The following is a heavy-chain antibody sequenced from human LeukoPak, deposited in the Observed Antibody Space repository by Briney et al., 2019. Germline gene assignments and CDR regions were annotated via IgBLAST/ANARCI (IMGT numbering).Heavy chain of an antibody. Sequence: PGRSLRLSCAASGFTFSSYGMHWVRQAPGKGLEWVAVIWYDGSNKYYADSVKGRFTISRDNSKNTLYLQMNSLRAEDTAVYYCAREVAGTMDYWGQGTLVTVSS. V-gene: IGHV3-33*01. J-gene: IGHJ4*02. CDR1: GFTFSSYG. CDR2: IWYDGSNK. CDR3: AREVAGTMDY. D-gene: IGHD6-19*01.